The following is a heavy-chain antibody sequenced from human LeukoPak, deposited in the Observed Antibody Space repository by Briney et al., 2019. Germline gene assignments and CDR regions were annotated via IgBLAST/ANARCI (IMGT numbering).Heavy chain of an antibody. Sequence: ASVKVSCKASGYTFTGYYMHWVRQAPGQGLEWMGRINPNSGGTNYAQKFQGRVTMTRDTSISTAYMELSRLRSDDMAVYYCARGVWNYSYYFDYWGQGTLVTVPS. CDR2: INPNSGGT. J-gene: IGHJ4*02. CDR1: GYTFTGYY. D-gene: IGHD3-10*01. V-gene: IGHV1-2*06. CDR3: ARGVWNYSYYFDY.